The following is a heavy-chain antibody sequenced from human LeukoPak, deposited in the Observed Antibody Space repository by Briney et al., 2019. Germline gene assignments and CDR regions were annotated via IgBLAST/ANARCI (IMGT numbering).Heavy chain of an antibody. V-gene: IGHV1-69*13. CDR2: IIPIFGTA. CDR3: ARKLFEYYDILTGYYYFDY. Sequence: SVKVSCKASGGTFSSYAISWARQAPGQGLEWMGGIIPIFGTANYAQKFQGRVTITADESTSTAYMELSSLRSEDTAVYYCARKLFEYYDILTGYYYFDYWGQGTLVTVSS. D-gene: IGHD3-9*01. J-gene: IGHJ4*02. CDR1: GGTFSSYA.